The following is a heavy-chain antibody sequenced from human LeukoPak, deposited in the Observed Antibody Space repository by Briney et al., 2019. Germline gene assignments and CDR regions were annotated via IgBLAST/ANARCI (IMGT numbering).Heavy chain of an antibody. CDR1: GFTFSSYW. D-gene: IGHD2-8*01. CDR3: AREDRYARDY. Sequence: GGSLRLSCAASGFTFSSYWMSWVRQAPGKGLEWVANIKQDASEIYYADSVKGRFTSSRGNAKNSLYLQMHSLRADDTAVYYCAREDRYARDYWGQGTLVTVSS. V-gene: IGHV3-7*01. CDR2: IKQDASEI. J-gene: IGHJ4*02.